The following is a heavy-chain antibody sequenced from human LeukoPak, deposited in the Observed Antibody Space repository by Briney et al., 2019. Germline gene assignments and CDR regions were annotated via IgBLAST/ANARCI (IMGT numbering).Heavy chain of an antibody. J-gene: IGHJ4*02. D-gene: IGHD6-25*01. Sequence: SETLSLTCTVSGGSISSSSYYWGWIRQPPGKGLEWIGSIYYSGSTYYNPSLKSRVTISVDTSKNPFSLKLSSVTAADTAVYYCARSRIAAADFDYWGQGTLVAVSS. V-gene: IGHV4-39*01. CDR1: GGSISSSSYY. CDR3: ARSRIAAADFDY. CDR2: IYYSGST.